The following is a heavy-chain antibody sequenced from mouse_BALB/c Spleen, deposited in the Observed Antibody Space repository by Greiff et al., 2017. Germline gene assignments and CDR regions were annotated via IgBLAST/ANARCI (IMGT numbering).Heavy chain of an antibody. CDR2: IYPGSGNT. V-gene: IGHV1-77*01. CDR3: AGVDGYDVPFAY. J-gene: IGHJ3*01. D-gene: IGHD2-2*01. Sequence: VQLQQSGAELARPGASVKLSCKASGYTFTDYYINWVKQRTGQGLEWIGEIYPGSGNTYYNEKFKGKATLTADKSSSTAYMQLSSLTSEDSAVYFCAGVDGYDVPFAYWGQGTLVTVSA. CDR1: GYTFTDYY.